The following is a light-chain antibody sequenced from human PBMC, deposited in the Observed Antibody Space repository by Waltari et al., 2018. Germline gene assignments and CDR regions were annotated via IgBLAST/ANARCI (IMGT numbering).Light chain of an antibody. CDR2: GNRDGSH. V-gene: IGLV4-69*01. J-gene: IGLJ3*02. Sequence: QLVLTQSPSASASLGASVKLTCTLSSGHSSNVIAWLQQQPEKGPRYLMKGNRDGSHSKGDEIPDRFSGSSAGAERYLTISSLQSEDEADYYCQTGGHGTWVFGGGTKLTVL. CDR1: SGHSSNV. CDR3: QTGGHGTWV.